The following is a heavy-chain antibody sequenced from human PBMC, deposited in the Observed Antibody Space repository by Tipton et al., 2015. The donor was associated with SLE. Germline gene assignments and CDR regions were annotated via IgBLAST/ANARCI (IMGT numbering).Heavy chain of an antibody. Sequence: TLSLTCTVSGGSITGYYWSWIRQAPGKGLEWIGFVYYSGRTSYNPSLESRVTISVDTSKNQSSLKLSSVTAADTALYYCARGGEEWLGHYFDHWGQGILDTVS. CDR2: VYYSGRT. CDR3: ARGGEEWLGHYFDH. CDR1: GGSITGYY. J-gene: IGHJ4*02. D-gene: IGHD6-19*01. V-gene: IGHV4-59*01.